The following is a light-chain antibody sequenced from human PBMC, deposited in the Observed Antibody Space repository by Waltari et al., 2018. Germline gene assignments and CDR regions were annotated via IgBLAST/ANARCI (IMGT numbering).Light chain of an antibody. J-gene: IGLJ3*02. CDR3: VLYLPSGIWV. V-gene: IGLV8-61*01. Sequence: QTVVTQEPSFSVSPGGTVTLTCALSSGLVSTSFFPGWYQQTPGQAPRTLIYSTNTRSSGVPDRFSGSILGSKAALTITGAQADDESDYYCVLYLPSGIWVFGGGTKLTVL. CDR2: STN. CDR1: SGLVSTSFF.